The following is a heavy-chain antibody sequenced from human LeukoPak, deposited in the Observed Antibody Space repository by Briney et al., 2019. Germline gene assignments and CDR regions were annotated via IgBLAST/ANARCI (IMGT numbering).Heavy chain of an antibody. CDR2: INHSGST. Sequence: KSSETLSLTCAVYGGSFSGYYWSWIRQPPGKGLEWIGEINHSGSTNYNPSLKSRVTISVDTSKNQFSLKLSSVTAADTAVYYCARTSYGSARGKFDYWGQGTLVTVSS. J-gene: IGHJ4*02. CDR3: ARTSYGSARGKFDY. V-gene: IGHV4-34*01. CDR1: GGSFSGYY. D-gene: IGHD3-10*01.